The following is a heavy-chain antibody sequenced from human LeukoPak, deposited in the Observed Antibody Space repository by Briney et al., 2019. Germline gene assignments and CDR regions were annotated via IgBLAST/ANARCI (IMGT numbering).Heavy chain of an antibody. D-gene: IGHD3-10*01. J-gene: IGHJ4*02. CDR1: GYTFTSYD. CDR3: ARGLTMVRGVIIGY. CDR2: MNPNSGNT. Sequence: ASVKVSCKASGYTFTSYDINWVRQATGQGLEWMGWMNPNSGNTGYAQKFQGRVTMTRNTSISTAYMELSSLRSEDTAAYYCARGLTMVRGVIIGYWGQGTLVTVSS. V-gene: IGHV1-8*01.